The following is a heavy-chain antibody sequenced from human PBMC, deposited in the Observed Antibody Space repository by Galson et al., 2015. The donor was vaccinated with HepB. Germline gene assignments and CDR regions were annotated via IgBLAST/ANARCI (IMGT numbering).Heavy chain of an antibody. CDR1: GYSFTSYW. CDR2: IDPSDSYI. D-gene: IGHD6-19*01. J-gene: IGHJ3*02. CDR3: ARHSGGSGWYVSAFDI. Sequence: QSGAEVTKPGESLRISCRGSGYSFTSYWISWVRQMPGKGLEWMGRIDPSDSYINYSPSFQGHVTISADKSISTAYLQWSSLKASDTAMYYCARHSGGSGWYVSAFDIWGQGTMVTVSS. V-gene: IGHV5-10-1*01.